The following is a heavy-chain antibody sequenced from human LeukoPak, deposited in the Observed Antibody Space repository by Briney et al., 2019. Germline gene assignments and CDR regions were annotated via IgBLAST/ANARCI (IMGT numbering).Heavy chain of an antibody. D-gene: IGHD2-21*02. Sequence: VASVKVSCKASGYTFISYGISWVRQAPGQGLEWMGWISGYNGYTNYAQNLQGRVTMTTDTSTSTAYMELRSLRSDDTAVYYCARGLGVVTAQSEQPKPRDFDLWGRGTQVTVSS. CDR3: ARGLGVVTAQSEQPKPRDFDL. V-gene: IGHV1-18*01. CDR2: ISGYNGYT. CDR1: GYTFISYG. J-gene: IGHJ2*01.